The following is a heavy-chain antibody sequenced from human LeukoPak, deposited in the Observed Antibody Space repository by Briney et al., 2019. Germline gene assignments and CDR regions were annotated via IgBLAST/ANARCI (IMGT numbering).Heavy chain of an antibody. J-gene: IGHJ6*03. V-gene: IGHV1-18*01. CDR1: GYTFTSYG. D-gene: IGHD2-2*01. CDR3: ARDCSSTSCYGYYYYYYMDV. Sequence: ASVTVSCKASGYTFTSYGIGWVRQAPGQGLEWMGWISAYNGNTNYAQKLQGRVTMTTDTSTSTAYMELRSLRSDDTAVYYCARDCSSTSCYGYYYYYYMDVWGKGTTVTVSS. CDR2: ISAYNGNT.